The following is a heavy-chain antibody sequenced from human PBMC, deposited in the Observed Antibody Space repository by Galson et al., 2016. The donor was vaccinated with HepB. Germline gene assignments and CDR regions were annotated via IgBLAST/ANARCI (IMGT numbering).Heavy chain of an antibody. CDR1: TGYF. V-gene: IGHV1-2*02. CDR2: INANSGGT. J-gene: IGHJ4*02. D-gene: IGHD4-23*01. Sequence: TGYFIHWVRQATGQGLEWMGWINANSGGTNYAQKFQGRVTMTRDTSISTAYMELSRLRSDDTAVYYCARPPYGGNDYWGQGTLVTVSS. CDR3: ARPPYGGNDY.